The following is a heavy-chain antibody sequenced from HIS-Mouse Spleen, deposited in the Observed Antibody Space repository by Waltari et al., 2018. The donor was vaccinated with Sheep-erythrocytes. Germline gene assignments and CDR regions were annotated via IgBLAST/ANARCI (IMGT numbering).Heavy chain of an antibody. V-gene: IGHV1-69*01. J-gene: IGHJ3*02. CDR3: ARDRIVGATWAAFDI. CDR2: IIPLFGTA. Sequence: QVQLVQSGAEVKKPGSSVKVSCKASGGTFSSYAISWVRQAPGQGLGWMGGIIPLFGTANDEQKVQGRVTITADESTSTAYMELSSLRSEDTAVYYCARDRIVGATWAAFDIWGQGTMVTVSS. D-gene: IGHD1-26*01. CDR1: GGTFSSYA.